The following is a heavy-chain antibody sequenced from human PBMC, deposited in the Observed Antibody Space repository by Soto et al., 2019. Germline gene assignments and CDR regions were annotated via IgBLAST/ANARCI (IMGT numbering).Heavy chain of an antibody. CDR3: ARHSVAAGHDALDI. J-gene: IGHJ3*02. Sequence: PSESLSLTCTVSGGSISSYYWSWIRQPPGKGLEWIGYIYYSGSTNYNPSLKSRVTISVDTSKNQFSLKLSSVTAADTAFYYCARHSVAAGHDALDIWGQGTMVTVSS. CDR1: GGSISSYY. D-gene: IGHD6-19*01. CDR2: IYYSGST. V-gene: IGHV4-59*08.